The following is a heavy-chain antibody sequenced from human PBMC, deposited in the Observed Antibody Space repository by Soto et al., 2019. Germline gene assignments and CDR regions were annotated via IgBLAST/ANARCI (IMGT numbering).Heavy chain of an antibody. CDR3: ARGVGYYDSSGYLKDYYYYGMDV. CDR1: GGTFSSYA. V-gene: IGHV1-69*13. D-gene: IGHD3-22*01. J-gene: IGHJ6*02. Sequence: SVKVSCKASGGTFSSYAISWVRQAPGQGLEWMGGIIPIFGTANYAQKFQGRVTITADESTSTAYMELSSLRSEDTAVYYCARGVGYYDSSGYLKDYYYYGMDVWGQGTTVTVSS. CDR2: IIPIFGTA.